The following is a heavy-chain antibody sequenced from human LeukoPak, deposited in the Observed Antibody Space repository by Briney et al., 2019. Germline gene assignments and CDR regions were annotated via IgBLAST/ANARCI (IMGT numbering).Heavy chain of an antibody. D-gene: IGHD5-18*01. J-gene: IGHJ6*03. Sequence: GESLKISCKGSGYSFTSYWIGWVRQMPGKGLELMGPIYPGDSDTRYSPSFQRQGTISADKSISTAYLQWSSLKASDTAMYYCARHSPPGYSYGYGPLFYYYYYMDVWGKGTTVTVSS. V-gene: IGHV5-51*01. CDR2: IYPGDSDT. CDR3: ARHSPPGYSYGYGPLFYYYYYMDV. CDR1: GYSFTSYW.